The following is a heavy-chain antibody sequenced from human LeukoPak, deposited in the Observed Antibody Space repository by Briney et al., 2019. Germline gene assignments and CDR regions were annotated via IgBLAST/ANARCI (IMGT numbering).Heavy chain of an antibody. CDR1: GYSISSGYY. V-gene: IGHV4-38-2*01. D-gene: IGHD1-26*01. Sequence: SETLSLTCAVSGYSISSGYYWGWIRQPPGKGLEWIGSLYHSGSTYYNPSLKSRVTISIGTSKNQFSLKLSSVTAPDTAVYYCAGNRGTYQPYYFDYWGQGTLVTVSS. CDR3: AGNRGTYQPYYFDY. CDR2: LYHSGST. J-gene: IGHJ4*01.